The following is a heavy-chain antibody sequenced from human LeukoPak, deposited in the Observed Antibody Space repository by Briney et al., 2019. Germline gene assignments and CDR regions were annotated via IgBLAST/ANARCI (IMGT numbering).Heavy chain of an antibody. D-gene: IGHD2-15*01. CDR3: ARDLSRYCSGGSCFNWFDP. Sequence: PSETLSLTCAVYGGSFSGYYWSWIRQPPGKGLEWIGEINHSGSTNYNPSLKSRVTISVDTSKNQFSLKLSSVTAADTAAYYCARDLSRYCSGGSCFNWFDPWGQGTLVTVSS. V-gene: IGHV4-34*01. J-gene: IGHJ5*02. CDR1: GGSFSGYY. CDR2: INHSGST.